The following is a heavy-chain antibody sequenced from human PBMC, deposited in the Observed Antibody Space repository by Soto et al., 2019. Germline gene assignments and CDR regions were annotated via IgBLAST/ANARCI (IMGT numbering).Heavy chain of an antibody. CDR3: ARGDHSTYYYDSSGYYRSLYYYYGMDV. D-gene: IGHD3-22*01. CDR1: GYTFTGYY. V-gene: IGHV1-2*04. J-gene: IGHJ6*02. Sequence: ASVKVSCKASGYTFTGYYMHWVRQAPGQGLEWMGWINPNSGGTNYAQKFQGWVTMTRDTSISTAYMELSRLRSDDTAVYYCARGDHSTYYYDSSGYYRSLYYYYGMDVWGQGTTVTVSS. CDR2: INPNSGGT.